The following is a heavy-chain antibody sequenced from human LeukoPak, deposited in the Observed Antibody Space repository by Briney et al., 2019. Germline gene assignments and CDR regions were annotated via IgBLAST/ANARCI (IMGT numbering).Heavy chain of an antibody. D-gene: IGHD3-9*01. CDR2: ISWDGGST. V-gene: IGHV3-43D*03. CDR3: AKDGYDILTGYYYYYYMDV. CDR1: GFTFDDYA. Sequence: GGSLRLSCAASGFTFDDYAMHWVRQAPGKGLEWVSLISWDGGSTYYADSVKGRFTISRDNSKNSLYLQMNSLRAEDTALYYCAKDGYDILTGYYYYYYMDVWGKGTTVTVSS. J-gene: IGHJ6*03.